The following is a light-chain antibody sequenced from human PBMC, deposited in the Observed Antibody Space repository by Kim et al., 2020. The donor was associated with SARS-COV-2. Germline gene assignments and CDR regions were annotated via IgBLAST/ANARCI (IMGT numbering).Light chain of an antibody. CDR3: QQYYITPWT. CDR2: WAS. CDR1: QSVLYSSNNKNY. Sequence: DIVMTQSPDSLAVSLGERATINCKSSQSVLYSSNNKNYLAWYQQKPGQPPKLLIYWASTRESGVPDRFSGSGSGTDFTLTISSLQVEDVAVYYCQQYYITPWTFGQGTKVDIK. J-gene: IGKJ1*01. V-gene: IGKV4-1*01.